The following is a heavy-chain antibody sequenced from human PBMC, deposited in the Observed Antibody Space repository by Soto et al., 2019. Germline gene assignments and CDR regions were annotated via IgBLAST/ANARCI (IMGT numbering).Heavy chain of an antibody. CDR3: ARDRDVVLVPPPTYDYYYYGMDV. Sequence: QVQLVQSGPEVKKHGASVKVSCTTSGYTFSRYTISWVRQAPGQGLEWMGWISFNNGDTKYAQKFQGRVTMTTDTTTSTAHMELRSLRSDDTSVYYCARDRDVVLVPPPTYDYYYYGMDVWGQGTTVTVSS. D-gene: IGHD2-8*02. V-gene: IGHV1-18*04. J-gene: IGHJ6*02. CDR2: ISFNNGDT. CDR1: GYTFSRYT.